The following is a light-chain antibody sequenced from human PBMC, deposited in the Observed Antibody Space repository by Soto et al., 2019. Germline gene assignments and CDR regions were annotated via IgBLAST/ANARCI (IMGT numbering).Light chain of an antibody. CDR3: QHRSH. V-gene: IGKV3-11*01. CDR1: QSVSSY. CDR2: AAF. J-gene: IGKJ4*01. Sequence: IVLTQSPATLSLFLGERATLSCRASQSVSSYLAWYQQKPGQAPRLLMYAAFNRATGIPARFSGSGSGTDFTLTISGLEPEDFGVYYCQHRSHFGGGTKVEIK.